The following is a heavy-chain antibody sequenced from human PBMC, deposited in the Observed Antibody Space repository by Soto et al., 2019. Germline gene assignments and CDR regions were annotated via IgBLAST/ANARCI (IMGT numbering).Heavy chain of an antibody. J-gene: IGHJ3*02. Sequence: SETLSLTCTGFGGSMSRYYWSWIRQPPGKGLEWIGYIYYSGSTNYNPSLKSRVTISVDTSKNQFSLKLSSVTAADTAVYYCARVWGGAFDIWGQGTMVT. D-gene: IGHD3-10*01. CDR1: GGSMSRYY. CDR2: IYYSGST. CDR3: ARVWGGAFDI. V-gene: IGHV4-59*01.